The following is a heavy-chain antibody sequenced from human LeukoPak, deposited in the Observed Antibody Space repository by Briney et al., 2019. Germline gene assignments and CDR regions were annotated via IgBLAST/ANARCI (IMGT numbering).Heavy chain of an antibody. Sequence: ASVKVSCKASGYTFTSYDFNWVRQAPGQGLEWMGWISAYNGNTNYAQKLQGRVTMTTDTSTSTAYMELRSLRSDDTAVYYCARESSGWSDYWGQGTLVTVSS. V-gene: IGHV1-18*01. CDR2: ISAYNGNT. D-gene: IGHD6-19*01. J-gene: IGHJ4*02. CDR3: ARESSGWSDY. CDR1: GYTFTSYD.